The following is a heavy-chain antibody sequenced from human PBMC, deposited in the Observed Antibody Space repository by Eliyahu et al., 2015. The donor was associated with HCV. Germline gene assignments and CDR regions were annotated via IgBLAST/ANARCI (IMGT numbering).Heavy chain of an antibody. D-gene: IGHD5/OR15-5a*01. Sequence: QVQLEQSGAEVKKPGSSVKVSCKASGGTFRTLSINWVRQAPGQGLEWMGRILPVFVSSNYAQKFQGRVSITADESTATAYLELNSLTSDDTAIFYCATVRASVTHRAEYFQHWGQGTLVTVS. V-gene: IGHV1-69*01. CDR2: ILPVFVSS. CDR3: ATVRASVTHRAEYFQH. J-gene: IGHJ1*01. CDR1: GGTFRTLS.